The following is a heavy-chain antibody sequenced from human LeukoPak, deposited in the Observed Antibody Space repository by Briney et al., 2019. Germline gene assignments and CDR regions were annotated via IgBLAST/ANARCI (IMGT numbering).Heavy chain of an antibody. CDR1: GFTFSSYE. CDR2: ISSTGSTI. Sequence: PGGSLRLSCAASGFTFSSYEMNWVRQAPGKGLEWFSYISSTGSTIYYADSVKGRFTISRDNAKNSLYLQMNSLRAEDTAVYYCARDHWNHIRGSFDIWGQGTMVTVSS. CDR3: ARDHWNHIRGSFDI. D-gene: IGHD1-1*01. J-gene: IGHJ3*02. V-gene: IGHV3-48*03.